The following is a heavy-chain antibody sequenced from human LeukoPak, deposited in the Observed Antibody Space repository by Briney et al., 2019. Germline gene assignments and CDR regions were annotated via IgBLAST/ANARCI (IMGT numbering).Heavy chain of an antibody. D-gene: IGHD3-22*01. Sequence: ASVKVSCKASGYTFTGYYLHWVRQAPGQGLEWMGWINPNSGGTSYAQKFQGRLTMTRDTSTSTVYMELSSLRSEDTAVYYCAREKDSSGYFYFVYWGQGALVTVSS. CDR3: AREKDSSGYFYFVY. V-gene: IGHV1-2*02. CDR1: GYTFTGYY. CDR2: INPNSGGT. J-gene: IGHJ4*02.